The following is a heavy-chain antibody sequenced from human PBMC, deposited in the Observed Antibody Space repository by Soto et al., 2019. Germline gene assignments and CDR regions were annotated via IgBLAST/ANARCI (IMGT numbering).Heavy chain of an antibody. J-gene: IGHJ4*02. CDR2: ISGSGGST. CDR3: ANDLSIGGGWLLWGSCDY. Sequence: EVQLLESGGGLVQPGGSLRLSCAASGFTFSSYAMSWVRQAPGKGLDWVSAISGSGGSTYYADSVKGRFTISRDNSKNTLYLQMNSLRAEDTAVYYCANDLSIGGGWLLWGSCDYWGQGTLVTVSS. V-gene: IGHV3-23*01. CDR1: GFTFSSYA. D-gene: IGHD3-3*01.